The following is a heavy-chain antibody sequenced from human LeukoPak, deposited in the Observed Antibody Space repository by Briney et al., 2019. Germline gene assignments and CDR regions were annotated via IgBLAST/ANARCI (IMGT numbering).Heavy chain of an antibody. J-gene: IGHJ6*03. V-gene: IGHV3-7*04. D-gene: IGHD6-13*01. CDR2: IKQDGSEK. CDR3: ARVPAYSSSWYDLYYYYYYMDV. CDR1: GFTFSSYG. Sequence: GGSLRLSCAASGFTFSSYGMSWVRQAPGKGLEWVANIKQDGSEKYYVDSVKVRFTISRDNAKNSLYLQMNSLRAEDTAVYYCARVPAYSSSWYDLYYYYYYMDVWGKGTTVTVSS.